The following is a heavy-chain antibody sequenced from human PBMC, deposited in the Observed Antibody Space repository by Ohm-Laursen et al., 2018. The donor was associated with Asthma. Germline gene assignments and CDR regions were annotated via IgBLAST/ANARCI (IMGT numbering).Heavy chain of an antibody. J-gene: IGHJ4*02. CDR1: GYTFSRYS. V-gene: IGHV3-21*04. Sequence: GSLRLSCAASGYTFSRYSIHWVRQIPGKGLEWVASISTASSFIYYADSVRGRFTTSRDNARNSVYLQMNSLRAEDTAVYYCAKDVGGLYYDAVGYYHYFHYWGQGTLVIVSS. CDR3: AKDVGGLYYDAVGYYHYFHY. CDR2: ISTASSFI. D-gene: IGHD3-22*01.